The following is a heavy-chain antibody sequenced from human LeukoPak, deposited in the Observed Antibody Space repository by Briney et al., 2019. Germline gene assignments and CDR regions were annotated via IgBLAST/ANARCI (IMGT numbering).Heavy chain of an antibody. J-gene: IGHJ4*02. Sequence: ASVKVSCKASGYTFTSYDINWVRQATGQGLEWMGWINPNSGGTNYAQKFQGWVTMTRDTSISTAYMELSRLRSDDTAVYYCAREALENYFDYWGQGTLVTVSS. CDR3: AREALENYFDY. CDR2: INPNSGGT. CDR1: GYTFTSYD. V-gene: IGHV1-2*04.